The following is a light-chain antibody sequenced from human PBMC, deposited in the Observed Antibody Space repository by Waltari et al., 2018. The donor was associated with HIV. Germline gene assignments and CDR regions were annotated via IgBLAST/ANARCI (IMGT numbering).Light chain of an antibody. Sequence: SVPTPPPPVSCAPGQGVPIPCTWHSSHIGANYDIPWHQPSPGTAPTLLIYANTNRPSGVPDRFSGSRSGTSSSLAITGLRAEDEADYYCQSYDSSLSASEVFGGGTKVIVL. CDR1: SSHIGANYD. CDR2: ANT. CDR3: QSYDSSLSASEV. J-gene: IGLJ2*01. V-gene: IGLV1-40*01.